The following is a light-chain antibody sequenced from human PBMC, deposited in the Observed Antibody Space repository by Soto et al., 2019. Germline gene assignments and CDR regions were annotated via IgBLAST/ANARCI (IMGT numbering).Light chain of an antibody. J-gene: IGKJ1*01. CDR1: QGISTY. V-gene: IGKV1-39*01. CDR3: QQSYSTTCT. Sequence: DIQMTQSPSSLSASVGDRVTITCRASQGISTYLNWYQQKPGKAPKLLIYAASSLQSGVPSRFSGSGSETDFTLTISSLQPEDFATYSCQQSYSTTCTLGQGTKV. CDR2: AAS.